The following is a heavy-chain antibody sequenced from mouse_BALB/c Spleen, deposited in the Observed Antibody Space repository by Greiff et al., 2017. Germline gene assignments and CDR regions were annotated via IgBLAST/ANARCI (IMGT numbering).Heavy chain of an antibody. CDR2: ISSGGGST. Sequence: EVKLVESGGGLVKPGGSLKLSCAASGFTFSSYAMSWVRQTPEKRLEWVATISSGGGSTYYPDTVKGRFTISRDNAKNTLYLQMSSLKSEDTAMYYCARQEEYYGYWFAYWGQGTLVTVSA. V-gene: IGHV5-12-1*01. D-gene: IGHD1-2*01. CDR3: ARQEEYYGYWFAY. J-gene: IGHJ3*01. CDR1: GFTFSSYA.